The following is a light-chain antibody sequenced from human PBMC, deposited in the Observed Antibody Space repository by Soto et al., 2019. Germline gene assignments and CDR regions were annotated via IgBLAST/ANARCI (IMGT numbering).Light chain of an antibody. CDR2: GAS. J-gene: IGKJ1*01. V-gene: IGKV3-20*01. Sequence: DIALTQSPGTLSLSPGERATLSCRASQSVSRTFFSWYQQKPGQAPRLLMFGASNRATGIPDRFSGSGSGTDFTLTIRRLEPEDFAMYYCQQYGTAPRETFGQGTKVEVK. CDR3: QQYGTAPRET. CDR1: QSVSRTF.